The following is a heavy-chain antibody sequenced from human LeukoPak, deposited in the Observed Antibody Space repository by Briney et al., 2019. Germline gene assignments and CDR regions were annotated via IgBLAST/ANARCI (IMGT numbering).Heavy chain of an antibody. CDR2: IYYSGST. Sequence: SETLSLTCTVSGGSISSSSYYWGWIRQPPGKGLEWIGSIYYSGSTYYNPSLKSRVTISVDTSKNQFSLKLSSVTAADTAVYYCASPGLDFDLWGRGTLDTVSS. CDR3: ASPGLDFDL. D-gene: IGHD3-16*01. V-gene: IGHV4-39*01. J-gene: IGHJ2*01. CDR1: GGSISSSSYY.